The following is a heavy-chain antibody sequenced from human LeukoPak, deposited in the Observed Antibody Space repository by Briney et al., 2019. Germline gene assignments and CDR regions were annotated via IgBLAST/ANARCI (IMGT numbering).Heavy chain of an antibody. J-gene: IGHJ4*02. V-gene: IGHV1-69*05. D-gene: IGHD3-22*01. CDR1: GGTFSSYA. CDR2: IIPIFGTA. CDR3: ATDGDYDSSEYYFDY. Sequence: SVKVSCKASGGTFSSYAISWVRQAPGQGLEWMGRIIPIFGTANYAQKFQGRVTITTDESTSTAYMELSSLRSEDTDVYYCATDGDYDSSEYYFDYWGQGTLVTVSS.